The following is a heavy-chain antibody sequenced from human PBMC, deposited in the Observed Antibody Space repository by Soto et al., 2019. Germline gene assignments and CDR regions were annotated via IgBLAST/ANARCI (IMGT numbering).Heavy chain of an antibody. V-gene: IGHV4-4*02. CDR3: ARDYMVRGVMRWFDP. D-gene: IGHD3-10*01. Sequence: VQLVESGGGLVKPGGSLRLSCAASGFIFNSYSMHWVRQAPGKGLEWIGEIYHSGSTNYNPSLKSRVTISVDKSKNQFSLKLSSVTAADTAVYYCARDYMVRGVMRWFDPWGQGTLVTVSS. CDR2: IYHSGST. J-gene: IGHJ5*02. CDR1: GFIFNSYS.